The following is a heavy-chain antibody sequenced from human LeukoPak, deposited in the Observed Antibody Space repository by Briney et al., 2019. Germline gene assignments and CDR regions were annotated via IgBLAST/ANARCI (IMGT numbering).Heavy chain of an antibody. Sequence: ASVKVSCKASGYTFTSYGISWVRQAPGQGLEWMGWISAYNGNTNYAQKLQGRVTMTTDTSTSTAYMELRSLRSDDTAVYYCARDLPLYYDILTGYYPDYWGQGTLVTVSS. D-gene: IGHD3-9*01. J-gene: IGHJ4*02. CDR3: ARDLPLYYDILTGYYPDY. CDR2: ISAYNGNT. CDR1: GYTFTSYG. V-gene: IGHV1-18*01.